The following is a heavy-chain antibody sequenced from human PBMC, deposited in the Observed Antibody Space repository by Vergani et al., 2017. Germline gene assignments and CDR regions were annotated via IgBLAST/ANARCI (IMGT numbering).Heavy chain of an antibody. V-gene: IGHV1-46*03. CDR2: INPSGGST. Sequence: QVLLVQSGAAVKKPGASVRVSCKTSGYTFTNYYIHWVRQAPGQGLEWMGIINPSGGSTTYAQQFQGRLTMTRDTSTSTVYMDLSNLRSEDTAVYYCARPHGDILPPDPRRLDYWGQGTLVTGSS. J-gene: IGHJ4*02. CDR3: ARPHGDILPPDPRRLDY. CDR1: GYTFTNYY.